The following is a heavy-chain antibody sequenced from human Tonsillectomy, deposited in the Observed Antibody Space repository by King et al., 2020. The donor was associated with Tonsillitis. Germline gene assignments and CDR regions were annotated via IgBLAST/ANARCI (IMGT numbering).Heavy chain of an antibody. D-gene: IGHD3-10*01. CDR3: AHQAPWFAELSAAFDI. J-gene: IGHJ3*02. CDR2: IYWNGDK. Sequence: QITLKESGPTLVKPTHPLTLTCTFSGFSLNTTGVGVGWIRQPPGKALEWLALIYWNGDKRYSPSLKNRLTISKNTSTNQVVLTLTNMDPEDTATYFCAHQAPWFAELSAAFDIWSQGTTVAVSS. CDR1: GFSLNTTGVG. V-gene: IGHV2-5*01.